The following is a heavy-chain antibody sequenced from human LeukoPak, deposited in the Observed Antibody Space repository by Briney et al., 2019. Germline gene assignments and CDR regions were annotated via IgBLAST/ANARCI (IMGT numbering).Heavy chain of an antibody. J-gene: IGHJ4*02. Sequence: GGSLRLSCAASGFTFSNYWMHWVRQAPGKGLVWVSRINSDGSSTRYADSVKGRFTISRDNAKNTLYLQVNSLRAEDTAVYYCGRELDWLPTLDYWGQGTLVTVSS. D-gene: IGHD3-9*01. CDR2: INSDGSST. V-gene: IGHV3-74*01. CDR3: GRELDWLPTLDY. CDR1: GFTFSNYW.